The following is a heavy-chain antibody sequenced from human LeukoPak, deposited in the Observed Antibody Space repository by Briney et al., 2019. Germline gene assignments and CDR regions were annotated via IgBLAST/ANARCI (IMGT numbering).Heavy chain of an antibody. J-gene: IGHJ5*02. CDR1: AFALSTYG. D-gene: IGHD6-13*01. CDR3: ARCMVLSQGWCNWFDP. Sequence: AASLRLSCAAPAFALSTYGMSWVRQAPAKGLEWVSSIRIGGGGTFYADSVKGRFTISRDNSENTLHLQMNNLRVEDTARYFCARCMVLSQGWCNWFDPWGQGTLVTVSS. CDR2: IRIGGGGT. V-gene: IGHV3-23*01.